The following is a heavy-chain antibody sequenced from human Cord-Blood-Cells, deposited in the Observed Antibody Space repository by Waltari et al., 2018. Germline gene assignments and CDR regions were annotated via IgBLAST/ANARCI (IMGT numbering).Heavy chain of an antibody. CDR3: ARDPYSSSWYGFDY. Sequence: QVQLQQWGAGLLKPSETLSLTCAVYGGSFSGYYWSWIRQPPGKGLEWIGEINHSGSTNDNPSLKSRVTISVDTSKNQFSLKLSSVTAADTAGYYCARDPYSSSWYGFDYWGQGTLVTVSS. CDR1: GGSFSGYY. V-gene: IGHV4-34*01. D-gene: IGHD6-13*01. J-gene: IGHJ4*02. CDR2: INHSGST.